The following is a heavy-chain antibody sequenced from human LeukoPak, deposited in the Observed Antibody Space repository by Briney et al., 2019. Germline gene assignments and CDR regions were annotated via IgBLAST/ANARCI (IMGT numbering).Heavy chain of an antibody. CDR1: GFTFSSYT. D-gene: IGHD7-27*01. J-gene: IGHJ4*02. V-gene: IGHV3-23*01. Sequence: GGSLRLSCAASGFTFSSYTLNWVRQAPVKGMEWVSSISGSGDNTYYAGSVKGRFTISRDNSKNTLYLQMNSLRVEDTAVYYCAKSTVGTFDYWGQGTLVTVSS. CDR2: ISGSGDNT. CDR3: AKSTVGTFDY.